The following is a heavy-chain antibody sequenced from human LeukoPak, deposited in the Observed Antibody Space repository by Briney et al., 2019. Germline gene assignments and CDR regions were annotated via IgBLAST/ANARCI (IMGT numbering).Heavy chain of an antibody. D-gene: IGHD4-17*01. CDR1: GFTFSSYW. CDR2: INTDGSST. J-gene: IGHJ4*02. CDR3: AKALRETTATGIVY. V-gene: IGHV3-74*01. Sequence: GGSLRLSCAASGFTFSSYWMHWVRQAPGKGLVWVSRINTDGSSTSYADSVKGRFTISRDNAKNTLYLQMNSLRAEDTAVYYCAKALRETTATGIVYWGQGTLVSVSS.